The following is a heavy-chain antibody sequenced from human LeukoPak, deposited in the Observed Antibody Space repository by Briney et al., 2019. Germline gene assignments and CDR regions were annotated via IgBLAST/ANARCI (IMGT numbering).Heavy chain of an antibody. CDR1: GYTFTGYY. D-gene: IGHD2-2*01. J-gene: IGHJ5*02. V-gene: IGHV1-2*02. CDR3: AREETYCSSTSCSNWFDP. Sequence: ASVKVSCKASGYTFTGYYMHWVRQAPGQGLEWMGWINPNSGGTNYAQKFQGRVTMTRDKSISTAYMELSRLRSDDTAVYYCAREETYCSSTSCSNWFDPWGQGTLVTVSS. CDR2: INPNSGGT.